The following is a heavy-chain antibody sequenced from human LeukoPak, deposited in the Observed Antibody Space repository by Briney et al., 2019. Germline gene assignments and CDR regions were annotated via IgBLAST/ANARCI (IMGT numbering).Heavy chain of an antibody. CDR2: IYYSGTT. CDR1: GDSISGYF. CDR3: AREDPRTKVPEGMDV. J-gene: IGHJ6*02. Sequence: NPSGTLSLTCIVSGDSISGYFWTWIRQPPGKGLEWVGYIYYSGTTNYNPSLKSRVTISVDTSKNQFSLKLNSVTAADTAVYYCAREDPRTKVPEGMDVWGQGTTVTVSS. D-gene: IGHD4/OR15-4a*01. V-gene: IGHV4-59*01.